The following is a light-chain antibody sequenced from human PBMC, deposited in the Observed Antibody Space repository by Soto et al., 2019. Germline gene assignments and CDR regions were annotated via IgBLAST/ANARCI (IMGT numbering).Light chain of an antibody. CDR1: SSDVGGYNY. Sequence: QSVLTQPASESGSPGQSITISCTGTSSDVGGYNYVSWYQQHPGKAPKLMIYEVSNRPSGVSNRFSGSKSGNTASLTISGLQAEDEADYYCSSYTSSSTLVVFGGGIKVTVL. CDR3: SSYTSSSTLVV. V-gene: IGLV2-14*01. CDR2: EVS. J-gene: IGLJ2*01.